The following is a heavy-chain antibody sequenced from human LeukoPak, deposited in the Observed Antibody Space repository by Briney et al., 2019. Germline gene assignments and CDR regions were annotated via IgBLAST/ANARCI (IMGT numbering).Heavy chain of an antibody. CDR2: IYPGDADT. J-gene: IGHJ4*02. CDR3: AREGADSSGYYVDY. Sequence: IYPGDADTRYSPSFQGQVTISADKSISTAYLQWSSLKASDTAMYYCAREGADSSGYYVDYWGQGTLVTVSS. D-gene: IGHD3-22*01. V-gene: IGHV5-51*01.